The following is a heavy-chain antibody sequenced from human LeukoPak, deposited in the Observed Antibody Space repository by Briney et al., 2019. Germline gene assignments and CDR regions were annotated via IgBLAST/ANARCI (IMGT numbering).Heavy chain of an antibody. CDR3: ARSRERNRFGELGY. CDR1: GYSIISGYY. D-gene: IGHD3-10*01. Sequence: PSETLSLTCAVSGYSIISGYYGAWIRQPPGKGLECIGSIYHSGSTYYNPALKSQFTISVGTSKNQFSLNLSSVTAADTAVYYCARSRERNRFGELGYWGQGTLVTVSS. V-gene: IGHV4-38-2*01. CDR2: IYHSGST. J-gene: IGHJ4*02.